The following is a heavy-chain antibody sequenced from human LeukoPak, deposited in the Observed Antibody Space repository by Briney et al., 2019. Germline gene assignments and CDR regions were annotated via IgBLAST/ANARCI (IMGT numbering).Heavy chain of an antibody. Sequence: PGRSLRLSCAASGFTFSTFNMHWVRQAPGKGLEWVAVFSSDGRSTFCAENVQGRFTLSRDNSKNTLSLQMNSLRAEDTAVYYCARRDGDNDRGFDFWGQGTLVTVSS. J-gene: IGHJ4*02. D-gene: IGHD4-23*01. V-gene: IGHV3-30*03. CDR2: FSSDGRST. CDR3: ARRDGDNDRGFDF. CDR1: GFTFSTFN.